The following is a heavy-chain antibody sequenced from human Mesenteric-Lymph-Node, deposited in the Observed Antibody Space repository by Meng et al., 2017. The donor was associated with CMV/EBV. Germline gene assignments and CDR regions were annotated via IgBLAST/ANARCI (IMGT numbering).Heavy chain of an antibody. V-gene: IGHV3-23*01. CDR2: ISGSGGST. J-gene: IGHJ4*02. Sequence: GGSLRLSCAASGFTFSSYAMSWVRQAPGKGLEWVSAISGSGGSTYYADSVKGRFTISSDNSKNTLYLQMNSLRAEDTAVYYCAKDGLPAALIFQKYFDYWGQGALVTVSS. D-gene: IGHD2-2*01. CDR1: GFTFSSYA. CDR3: AKDGLPAALIFQKYFDY.